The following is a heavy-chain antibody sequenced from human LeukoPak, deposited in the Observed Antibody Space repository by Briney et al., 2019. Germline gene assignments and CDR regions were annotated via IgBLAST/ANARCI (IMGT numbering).Heavy chain of an antibody. V-gene: IGHV3-53*01. Sequence: GGSLRLSCAASGFTVSTNYVSWVRQAPGKGLEWVSVIYSGGSTYYADSVKGRFTISRDNSKNTLYLQMNSLRAEDTAVYYCAREAPEPGIAIEYWGQGTLVTVSS. CDR1: GFTVSTNY. CDR3: AREAPEPGIAIEY. D-gene: IGHD6-13*01. J-gene: IGHJ4*02. CDR2: IYSGGST.